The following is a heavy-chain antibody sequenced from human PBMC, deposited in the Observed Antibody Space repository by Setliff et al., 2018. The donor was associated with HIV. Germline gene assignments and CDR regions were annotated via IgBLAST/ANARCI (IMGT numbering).Heavy chain of an antibody. CDR3: ARVQYFNSGGYWATIRHYYYMDV. D-gene: IGHD3-22*01. J-gene: IGHJ6*03. CDR2: ISRNSDTI. CDR1: GVTFSSYS. Sequence: GWSLRLSCAASGVTFSSYSMNWVRQAPGKGLGWLSYISRNSDTIYYADSVKGRFTISRDNAENSLFLQMNSLRAEDTAVYYCARVQYFNSGGYWATIRHYYYMDVWGKGTAVTVSS. V-gene: IGHV3-48*01.